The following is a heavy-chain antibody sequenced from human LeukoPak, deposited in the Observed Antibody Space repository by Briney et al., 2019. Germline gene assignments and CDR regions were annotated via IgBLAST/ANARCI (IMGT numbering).Heavy chain of an antibody. J-gene: IGHJ4*02. V-gene: IGHV4-59*12. Sequence: SETLSLTCSVSGESIINYYWSWIRQPPGKRLEWIGYIFHYGGTNYNPSLKSRVTMSLDTSKNQVSLKLSSVTAADTAVYYCAREGTVITFGGALPQWGQGTLVTVSS. CDR3: AREGTVITFGGALPQ. CDR2: IFHYGGT. D-gene: IGHD3-16*01. CDR1: GESIINYY.